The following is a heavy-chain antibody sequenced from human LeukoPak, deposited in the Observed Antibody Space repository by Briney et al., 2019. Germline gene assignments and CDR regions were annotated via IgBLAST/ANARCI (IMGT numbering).Heavy chain of an antibody. D-gene: IGHD3-16*01. Sequence: AGSLRLSRAVSGFTVSDTHMSWVRQAPGEGLEWVSAMYTGGTTYYAASVTGRFTVSRDTSRNTLFLHMNSLRAEDTAVYYCAKDEATSGGGLASWGQGTLVIVSS. CDR1: GFTVSDTH. J-gene: IGHJ5*01. CDR3: AKDEATSGGGLAS. CDR2: MYTGGTT. V-gene: IGHV3-53*01.